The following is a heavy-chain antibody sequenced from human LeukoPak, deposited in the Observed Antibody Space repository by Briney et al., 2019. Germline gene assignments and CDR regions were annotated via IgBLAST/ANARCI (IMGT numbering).Heavy chain of an antibody. CDR2: INPNSGGT. V-gene: IGHV1-2*02. CDR3: ARETDPGIAVAGGGDAFDI. J-gene: IGHJ3*02. D-gene: IGHD6-19*01. Sequence: ASVKVSCKASGYTFSSYYIHWVRQAPGQGLEWMGWINPNSGGTNYAQKFQGRVTMTRDTSISTAYMELSRLRSDDTAVYYCARETDPGIAVAGGGDAFDIWGQGTMVTVSS. CDR1: GYTFSSYY.